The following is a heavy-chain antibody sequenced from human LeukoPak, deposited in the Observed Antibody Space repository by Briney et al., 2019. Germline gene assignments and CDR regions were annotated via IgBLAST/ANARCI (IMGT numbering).Heavy chain of an antibody. Sequence: GASVKVSCKASGYTFTSYYMHWVRQAPGQGLEWMGIINPSGGSTSYAQKFQGRVTIATDESTSTAYMELSSLRSEDTAVYYCARAGGYCSSTSCAPYYYYYMDVWGKGTTVTVSS. CDR2: INPSGGST. J-gene: IGHJ6*03. D-gene: IGHD2-2*01. CDR1: GYTFTSYY. CDR3: ARAGGYCSSTSCAPYYYYYMDV. V-gene: IGHV1-46*01.